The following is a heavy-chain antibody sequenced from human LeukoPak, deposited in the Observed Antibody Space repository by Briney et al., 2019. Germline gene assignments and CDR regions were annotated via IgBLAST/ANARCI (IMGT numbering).Heavy chain of an antibody. CDR1: GFTFSSYA. J-gene: IGHJ6*02. D-gene: IGHD4-17*01. Sequence: GGSLRLSCAASGFTFSSYAMSWVRQAPGKGLEWASAISGSGGSTYYADSVKGRFTISRDNSKNTLYLQMNSLRAEDTAVYYCAKVGHGDYVYYYYGMDVWGQGTTVTVSS. V-gene: IGHV3-23*01. CDR2: ISGSGGST. CDR3: AKVGHGDYVYYYYGMDV.